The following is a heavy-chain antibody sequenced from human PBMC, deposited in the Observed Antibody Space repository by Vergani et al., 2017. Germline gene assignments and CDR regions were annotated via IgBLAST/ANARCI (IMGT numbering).Heavy chain of an antibody. D-gene: IGHD3-22*01. CDR2: IYSTGST. Sequence: QVQLQESGPGLVKPSQTLSLTCSVSGDSISSGVYYWNWIRQHPGKGLEWIGYIYSTGSTHHNPSLRRRINMSVDTSKNQFSLKLNSVTAADTAMYYCARMGGYDEGDALRIGYFDSWGPGIPVTVSS. CDR1: GDSISSGVYY. V-gene: IGHV4-31*03. CDR3: ARMGGYDEGDALRIGYFDS. J-gene: IGHJ4*02.